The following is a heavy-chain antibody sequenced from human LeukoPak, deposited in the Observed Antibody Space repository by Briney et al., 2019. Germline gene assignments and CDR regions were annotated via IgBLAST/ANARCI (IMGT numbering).Heavy chain of an antibody. CDR3: AKVATKVVTASYFDY. Sequence: GGSLRLSCAASGFTFSSYAMSWVRQAPGNGLEWVSAISGSGGSTYYADSVKGRFTISRDNSKNTLYLQMNSLRAEDTAVYYCAKVATKVVTASYFDYWGQGTLVTVSS. J-gene: IGHJ4*02. V-gene: IGHV3-23*01. CDR1: GFTFSSYA. CDR2: ISGSGGST. D-gene: IGHD2-21*02.